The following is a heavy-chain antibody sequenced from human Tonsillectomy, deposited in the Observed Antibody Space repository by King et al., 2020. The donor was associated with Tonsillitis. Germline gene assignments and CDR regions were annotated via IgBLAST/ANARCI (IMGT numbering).Heavy chain of an antibody. V-gene: IGHV4-34*01. CDR3: AREDRPETGRACHF. CDR2: INHSGST. D-gene: IGHD1-1*01. Sequence: VQLQQWGAGLLKPLETLSLTCAVYGGSFSGYYWSWIRQPPGKGLEWIGEINHSGSTNYNPSLKSRVTISVDTSKNQFSLKLNSVTAADTAVYYCAREDRPETGRACHFWGPGTMVTVSS. CDR1: GGSFSGYY. J-gene: IGHJ3*01.